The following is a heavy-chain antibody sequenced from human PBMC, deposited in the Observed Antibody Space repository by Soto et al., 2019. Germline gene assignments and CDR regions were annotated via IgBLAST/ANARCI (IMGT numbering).Heavy chain of an antibody. Sequence: QVQLQESGPGLVKPSGTLSLTCAVSSGSISSSNWWSWVRQPPGKGLEWIGEIYHSGSTNYNPSLKSRITILVDKSKNQFSLKLSSVTAADTAVYYCAIGRGGLLGRSWFDPWGQGTLVTVSS. V-gene: IGHV4-4*02. J-gene: IGHJ5*02. CDR3: AIGRGGLLGRSWFDP. CDR1: SGSISSSNW. D-gene: IGHD2-2*01. CDR2: IYHSGST.